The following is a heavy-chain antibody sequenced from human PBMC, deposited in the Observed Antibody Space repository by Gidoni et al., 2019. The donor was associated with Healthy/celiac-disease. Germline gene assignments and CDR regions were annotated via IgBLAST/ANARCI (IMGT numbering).Heavy chain of an antibody. CDR3: ARVYKRRGLAVAGTTDRFDY. D-gene: IGHD6-19*01. J-gene: IGHJ4*02. CDR1: GGSFSGYY. V-gene: IGHV4-34*01. Sequence: QVQLQQWGAGLLKPSETLSLTCAVYGGSFSGYYWRGIRQPPGKGLEWIGEINHSGSTNYNPSLKSRVTISVDTSKNQFSLKLSSVTAADTAVYYCARVYKRRGLAVAGTTDRFDYWGQGTLVTVSS. CDR2: INHSGST.